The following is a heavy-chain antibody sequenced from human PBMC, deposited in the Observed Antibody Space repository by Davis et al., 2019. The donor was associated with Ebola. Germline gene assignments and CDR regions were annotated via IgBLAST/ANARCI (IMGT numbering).Heavy chain of an antibody. CDR3: ASVCYSNMESEY. J-gene: IGHJ4*02. CDR2: IYYSGST. Sequence: MPSETLSLTCTVSGCPTSHGDYYWSWFRQPPGKGLEWIGFIYYSGSTYYNPSLKSRLTMSVDTSKTQFSLKLSSVTAADTAVYYFASVCYSNMESEYWGLGTLVTVSS. D-gene: IGHD3-3*01. CDR1: GCPTSHGDYY. V-gene: IGHV4-30-4*01.